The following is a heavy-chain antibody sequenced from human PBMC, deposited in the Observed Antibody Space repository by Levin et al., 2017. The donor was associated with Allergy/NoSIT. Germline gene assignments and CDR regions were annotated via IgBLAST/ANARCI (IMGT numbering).Heavy chain of an antibody. CDR2: ISSSSSYI. Sequence: PSETLSLTCAASGFTFSSYSMNWVRQAPGKGLEWVSSISSSSSYIYYADSVKGRFTISRDNAKNSLYLQMNSLRAEDTAVYYCARDTSIFGVVIIKGVGMDVWGQGTTVTVSS. D-gene: IGHD3-3*01. V-gene: IGHV3-21*01. CDR3: ARDTSIFGVVIIKGVGMDV. CDR1: GFTFSSYS. J-gene: IGHJ6*02.